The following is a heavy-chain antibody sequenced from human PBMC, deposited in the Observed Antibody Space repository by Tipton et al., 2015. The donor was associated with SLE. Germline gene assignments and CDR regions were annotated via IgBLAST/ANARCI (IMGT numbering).Heavy chain of an antibody. CDR3: TRLGSSGYYMDY. CDR1: GYSFTTYW. Sequence: QLVQSGAEVKKPGESVRISCKGSGYSFTTYWISWGRRMPGKGLEWRGRIDPDGSYTNYSPSFQGQVTTSADKSISTAYLQWSSLKASDTAMYYCTRLGSSGYYMDYWGQGTLVTVSS. CDR2: IDPDGSYT. V-gene: IGHV5-10-1*04. D-gene: IGHD3-22*01. J-gene: IGHJ4*02.